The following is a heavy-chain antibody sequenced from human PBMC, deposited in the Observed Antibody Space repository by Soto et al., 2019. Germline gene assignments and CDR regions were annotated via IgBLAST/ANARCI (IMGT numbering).Heavy chain of an antibody. Sequence: PGGSLRLSCAASGFTFSSYGMHWVRQAPGKGLEWVAVIWYDGSNKHYADPVKGRFTISRDNSKNTLSLQMKSLRAEDTAIYYCARDIDWYSNSSGFDNWGQGALVTVFS. CDR3: ARDIDWYSNSSGFDN. J-gene: IGHJ4*02. CDR2: IWYDGSNK. CDR1: GFTFSSYG. V-gene: IGHV3-33*01. D-gene: IGHD1-26*01.